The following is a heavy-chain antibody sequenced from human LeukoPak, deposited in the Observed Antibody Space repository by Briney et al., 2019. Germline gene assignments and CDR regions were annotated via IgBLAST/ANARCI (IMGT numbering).Heavy chain of an antibody. J-gene: IGHJ3*02. CDR3: ARDLGYRGGWYAAFDI. CDR1: GGTFSSYT. CDR2: IIPIFDTA. V-gene: IGHV1-69*13. Sequence: SVKVSCKASGGTFSSYTINWVRQAPGQGLEWMGGIIPIFDTAKYAQKFQGRVTITADESTSTAYMELSSLRSEDTAVYYCARDLGYRGGWYAAFDIWGQGTMVTVSS. D-gene: IGHD6-19*01.